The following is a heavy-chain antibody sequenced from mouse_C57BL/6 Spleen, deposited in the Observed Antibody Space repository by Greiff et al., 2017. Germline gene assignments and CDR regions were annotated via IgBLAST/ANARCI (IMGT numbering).Heavy chain of an antibody. J-gene: IGHJ2*01. V-gene: IGHV1-82*01. Sequence: QVQLKESGPELVKPGASVKISCKASGYAFSSSCMNWVKQRPGKGLEWIGRIYPGDGDTNYNGKFKGKATLTADKSSSTAYMQLSSLTSEDSAVYFCAREIGTTVVPFDYWGQGTTLTVSS. CDR3: AREIGTTVVPFDY. CDR2: IYPGDGDT. D-gene: IGHD1-1*01. CDR1: GYAFSSSC.